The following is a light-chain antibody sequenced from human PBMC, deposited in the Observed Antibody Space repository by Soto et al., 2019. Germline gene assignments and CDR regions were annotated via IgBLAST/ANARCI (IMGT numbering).Light chain of an antibody. Sequence: DIQMTQSPSSLSASVGDRVTITCRASQSIRTNLNWYQQKPGKAPSLLIYAASSLQNGVPSRFSGSGSGTDFTLTISSLQSEDFAVYYCQQYNNWPMYTFGQGTKLEIK. CDR3: QQYNNWPMYT. J-gene: IGKJ2*01. V-gene: IGKV1-39*01. CDR2: AAS. CDR1: QSIRTN.